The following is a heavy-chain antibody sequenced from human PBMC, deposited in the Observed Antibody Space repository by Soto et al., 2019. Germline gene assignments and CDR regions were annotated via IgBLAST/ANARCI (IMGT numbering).Heavy chain of an antibody. CDR2: INHSGST. CDR3: ARGSSGHLRRPNWFDP. Sequence: QVQLQQWGAGLLKPSETLSLTCAVYGGSFSGYYWSWIRQPPGKGLEWIGEINHSGSTNYNPSLKSRVTISVDTDKNQFSLKLSSVTAADTAVYYCARGSSGHLRRPNWFDPWGQGTLVTVSS. D-gene: IGHD5-12*01. V-gene: IGHV4-34*01. CDR1: GGSFSGYY. J-gene: IGHJ5*02.